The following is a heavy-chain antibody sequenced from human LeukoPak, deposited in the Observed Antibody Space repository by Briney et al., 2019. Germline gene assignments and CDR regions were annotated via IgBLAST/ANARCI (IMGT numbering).Heavy chain of an antibody. J-gene: IGHJ4*02. Sequence: ASVKVSCKASGYTFTGYYMHWVRQAPGQGLEWMGWINPNSGGTNYAQKFQGRVTMTGDTSISTAYMELSRLRSDDTAVYYCARGPAYYYGSGSYPEDFDYWGQGTLVTVSS. CDR1: GYTFTGYY. CDR3: ARGPAYYYGSGSYPEDFDY. D-gene: IGHD3-10*01. CDR2: INPNSGGT. V-gene: IGHV1-2*02.